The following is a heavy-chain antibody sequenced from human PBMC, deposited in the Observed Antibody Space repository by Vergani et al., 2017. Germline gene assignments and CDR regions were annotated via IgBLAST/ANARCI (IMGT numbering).Heavy chain of an antibody. Sequence: EVQLVESGGGLVKPGGSLRLSCAASGFTFSSYSMNWVRQAPGKGLEWVSYISSSSSTIYYADSVKGRFTISRDNAKNSLYLQMNSLRAEDTAVYYWASLLTVDDLLWFGEEGAYWGQGTLVTVSS. V-gene: IGHV3-48*01. CDR2: ISSSSSTI. D-gene: IGHD3-10*01. CDR1: GFTFSSYS. J-gene: IGHJ4*02. CDR3: ASLLTVDDLLWFGEEGAY.